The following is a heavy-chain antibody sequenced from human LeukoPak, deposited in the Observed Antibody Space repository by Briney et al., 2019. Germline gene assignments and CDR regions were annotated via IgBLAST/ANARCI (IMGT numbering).Heavy chain of an antibody. CDR3: ARETKYSSSWYYFDY. J-gene: IGHJ4*02. D-gene: IGHD6-13*01. CDR1: GGSISSGGYY. Sequence: KSSQTLSLTCTVSGGSISSGGYYRSWIRQHPGKGLEWIGYIYYSGSTYYNPSLKSRVTISVDTSKNQFSLKLSSVTAADTAVYYCARETKYSSSWYYFDYWGQGTLVTVSS. CDR2: IYYSGST. V-gene: IGHV4-31*03.